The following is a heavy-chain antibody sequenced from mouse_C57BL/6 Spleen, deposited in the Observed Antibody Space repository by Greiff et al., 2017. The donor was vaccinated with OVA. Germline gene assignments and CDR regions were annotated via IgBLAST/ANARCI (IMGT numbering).Heavy chain of an antibody. CDR3: ARVFITTVVATDAMDY. Sequence: QVQLKQPGAELVKPGASVKMSCKASGYTFTSYWITWVKQRPGQGLEWIGDIYPGSGSTNYNEKFKSKATLTVDTSSSTAYMQLSSLTSEDSAVYYCARVFITTVVATDAMDYWGQGTSVTVSS. V-gene: IGHV1-55*01. CDR2: IYPGSGST. D-gene: IGHD1-1*01. J-gene: IGHJ4*01. CDR1: GYTFTSYW.